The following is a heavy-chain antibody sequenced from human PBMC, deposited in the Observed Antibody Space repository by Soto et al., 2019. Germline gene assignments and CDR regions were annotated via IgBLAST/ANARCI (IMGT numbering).Heavy chain of an antibody. Sequence: EVQLVESGGGLVQPGRSLRLSCAASGFTFDDYAMHWVRQAPGKGLEWVSGISWEGGSIGYADSVKGRFTISRDNAKNSLYLQMNSLRAEETALYYCAKDHDEDFGYDLDYFNYWGQGTLVTVSS. CDR3: AKDHDEDFGYDLDYFNY. CDR2: ISWEGGSI. J-gene: IGHJ4*02. CDR1: GFTFDDYA. D-gene: IGHD5-12*01. V-gene: IGHV3-9*01.